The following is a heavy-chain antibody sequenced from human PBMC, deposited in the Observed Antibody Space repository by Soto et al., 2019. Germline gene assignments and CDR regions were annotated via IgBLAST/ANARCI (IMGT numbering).Heavy chain of an antibody. V-gene: IGHV4-59*08. CDR1: GGSISSYY. D-gene: IGHD3-3*01. Sequence: PSETLSLTCTVSGGSISSYYWSWIRQPPGKGLEWTGYIYYSGSTNYNPSLKSRVTISVDTSKNQFSLKLSSVTAADTAVYYCARHPDDFWSGYYDYYYMDVRGKATTVTVSS. CDR2: IYYSGST. J-gene: IGHJ6*03. CDR3: ARHPDDFWSGYYDYYYMDV.